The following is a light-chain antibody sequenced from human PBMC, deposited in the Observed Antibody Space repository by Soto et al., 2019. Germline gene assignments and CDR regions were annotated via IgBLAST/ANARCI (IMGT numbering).Light chain of an antibody. CDR2: KAS. V-gene: IGKV1-5*03. CDR3: QQSYSAPRVT. Sequence: DIQITQSPSTLSGSLGDRVTITCRASQTISSWLAWYQQKPGKAPKLLIYKASTLKSGAPSRFSGSGSGTEFTLTISSLQPEDFATYFCQQSYSAPRVTFGGGTKVDIK. CDR1: QTISSW. J-gene: IGKJ4*01.